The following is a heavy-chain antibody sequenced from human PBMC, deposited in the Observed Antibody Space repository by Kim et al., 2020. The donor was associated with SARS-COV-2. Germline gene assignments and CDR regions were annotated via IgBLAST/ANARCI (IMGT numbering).Heavy chain of an antibody. J-gene: IGHJ4*02. CDR3: ARVGYYDSSGYPDY. D-gene: IGHD3-22*01. Sequence: NQSLKSRVTISVDTSKNQFSLKLGSVTAADTAVYYCARVGYYDSSGYPDYWGQGTLVTVSS. V-gene: IGHV4-34*01.